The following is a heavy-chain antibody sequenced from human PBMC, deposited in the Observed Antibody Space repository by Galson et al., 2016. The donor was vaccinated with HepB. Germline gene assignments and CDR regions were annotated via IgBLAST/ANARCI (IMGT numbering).Heavy chain of an antibody. D-gene: IGHD5-18*01. CDR1: GFIFSRYC. J-gene: IGHJ6*02. V-gene: IGHV3-48*02. Sequence: SLRLSCAASGFIFSRYCMNWVRQAPGKGLEWVSYIVSGSDTIYYADSVKGRFTISRDNAKNSLYLQMIGLRDEDTAVYYCARGQDTSVEIYYYSMDVWGQGTTVTVSS. CDR3: ARGQDTSVEIYYYSMDV. CDR2: IVSGSDTI.